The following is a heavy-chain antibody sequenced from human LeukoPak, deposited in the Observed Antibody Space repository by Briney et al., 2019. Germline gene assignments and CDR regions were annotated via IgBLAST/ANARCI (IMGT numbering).Heavy chain of an antibody. D-gene: IGHD3-22*01. CDR1: GGSISSYY. Sequence: PSETLSLTCTVSGGSISSYYWSWIAQPPGKGLEWIGYIYFSGSTNSNPSLKSRVTISVDTSKNQFSLKLSSVTAADTAVYYCARHYYYVSSGLFHYWGQGTLVTVSS. CDR3: ARHYYYVSSGLFHY. J-gene: IGHJ4*02. CDR2: IYFSGST. V-gene: IGHV4-59*01.